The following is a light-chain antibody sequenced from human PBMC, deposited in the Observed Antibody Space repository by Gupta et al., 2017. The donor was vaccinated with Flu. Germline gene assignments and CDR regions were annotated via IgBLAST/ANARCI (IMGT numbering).Light chain of an antibody. CDR3: SSFAGSNNFV. Sequence: QSALTHHPSASGSPGQSVIISCNGTSSDVGAYKYVSWYQQHPGKAPKLMIYEVTKRPSGVPDRFSGSKSGNTASLIVSGLQAEDEADYYCSSFAGSNNFVFGTGTKVTVL. CDR2: EVT. CDR1: SSDVGAYKY. J-gene: IGLJ1*01. V-gene: IGLV2-8*01.